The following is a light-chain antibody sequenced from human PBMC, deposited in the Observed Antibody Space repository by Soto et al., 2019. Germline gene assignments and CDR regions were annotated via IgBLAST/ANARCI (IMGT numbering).Light chain of an antibody. V-gene: IGKV3-15*01. J-gene: IGKJ5*01. CDR2: GTS. Sequence: EIVMTQSPATLSVSPGERVTLSCRASQSVSSNLAWYQQKPGQAPSLLMYGTSTRATGIPDRFSGSGSGTEFTLTISSLQSEDFAVYYCQQYNTWSSSTFGQGTRLEIK. CDR1: QSVSSN. CDR3: QQYNTWSSST.